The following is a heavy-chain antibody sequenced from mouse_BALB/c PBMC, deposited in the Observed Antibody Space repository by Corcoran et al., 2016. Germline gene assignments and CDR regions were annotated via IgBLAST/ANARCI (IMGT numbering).Heavy chain of an antibody. V-gene: IGHV1-9*01. J-gene: IGHJ1*01. CDR3: ARREAYWYFDV. CDR1: GYTFSSYW. Sequence: QVQLQQSGAELMKPGASVKISCKATGYTFSSYWIEWVKQRPGHGLEWIGEILPGSGSTNYNEKCKGKATFTADTSSNTAYMQLSSLTSEDSAVYYCARREAYWYFDVWGAGTTVTVSS. CDR2: ILPGSGST.